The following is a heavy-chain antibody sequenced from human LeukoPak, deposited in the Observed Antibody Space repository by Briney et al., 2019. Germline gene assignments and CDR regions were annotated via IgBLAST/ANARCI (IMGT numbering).Heavy chain of an antibody. Sequence: GSLRLSCAASGFTFSDYYMSWIRQAPGKGLEWVSYISSSGSTIYYADSVKGRFTISRDNAKNSLYLQMNSLRAEDTAVYYCARDWGSSSPFYYYYYYMDVWGKGTTVTVSS. J-gene: IGHJ6*03. CDR2: ISSSGSTI. D-gene: IGHD6-6*01. CDR3: ARDWGSSSPFYYYYYYMDV. V-gene: IGHV3-11*04. CDR1: GFTFSDYY.